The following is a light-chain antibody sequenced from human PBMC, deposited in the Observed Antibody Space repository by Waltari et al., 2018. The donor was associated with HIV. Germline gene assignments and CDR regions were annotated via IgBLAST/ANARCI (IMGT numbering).Light chain of an antibody. CDR1: SSDVSGYNY. J-gene: IGLJ1*01. CDR2: DVS. V-gene: IGLV2-11*01. Sequence: QSALTQPRSVSGSPGQSVTISCTGTSSDVSGYNYVSWYQQHPGQAPTLMLYDVSKRPSGVPDRFSGCKSGNTASLTISGLQAEDEADYYCCSYAGSYTYVFGTGTKVTVL. CDR3: CSYAGSYTYV.